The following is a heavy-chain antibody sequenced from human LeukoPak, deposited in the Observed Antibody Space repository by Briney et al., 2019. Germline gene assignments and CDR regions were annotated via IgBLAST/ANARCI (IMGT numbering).Heavy chain of an antibody. V-gene: IGHV1-3*01. Sequence: ASEKVSCKASGYTFTSYAMHWVRQAPGQRLEWMGWINAGNGNTKYSQKFQGRVTITRDTSASTAYMELSSLRSEDTAVYYCAREDSSSGGADYWGQGTLVTVSS. D-gene: IGHD6-13*01. CDR3: AREDSSSGGADY. J-gene: IGHJ4*02. CDR2: INAGNGNT. CDR1: GYTFTSYA.